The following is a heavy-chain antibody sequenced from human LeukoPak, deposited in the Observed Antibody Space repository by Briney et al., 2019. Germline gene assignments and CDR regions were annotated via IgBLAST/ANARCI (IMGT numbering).Heavy chain of an antibody. CDR1: GFTFSNAW. D-gene: IGHD2-8*01. Sequence: GGSLRLSCAASGFTFSNAWMSWVRQAPGKGLEWIGRIKSKTDGGTTDYAAPVKGRFTISRDDSKNTLYLQMNSLKTEDTAVYYCTTVSGREQGLKVLNYWGQGTLVTVSS. J-gene: IGHJ4*02. V-gene: IGHV3-15*01. CDR3: TTVSGREQGLKVLNY. CDR2: IKSKTDGGTT.